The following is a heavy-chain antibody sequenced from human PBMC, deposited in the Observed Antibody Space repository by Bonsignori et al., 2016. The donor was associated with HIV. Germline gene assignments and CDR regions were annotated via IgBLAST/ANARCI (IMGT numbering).Heavy chain of an antibody. D-gene: IGHD3-16*01. CDR3: ARNSYVPNYYYYMDV. CDR2: IIPMTGTT. J-gene: IGHJ6*03. V-gene: IGHV1-69*01. Sequence: WVRQAPGQGLEWMGGIIPMTGTTNYAQKFQDRVTITADVSTSTAFMELSSLRSEDTAVYYCARNSYVPNYYYYMDVWGKGTPVTVSS.